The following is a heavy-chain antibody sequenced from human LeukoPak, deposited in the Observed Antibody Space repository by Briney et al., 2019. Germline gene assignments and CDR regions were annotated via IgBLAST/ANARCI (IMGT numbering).Heavy chain of an antibody. V-gene: IGHV3-30-3*01. J-gene: IGHJ4*02. CDR3: AKGIAY. Sequence: GGSLRLSCAASGFTFSSYAMHWVRQAPGKGLEWVAVISYDGSNKYYADSVKGRFTISRDNSKNTLYLQMNSLRAEDTAVYYCAKGIAYWGQGTLVTVSS. CDR2: ISYDGSNK. CDR1: GFTFSSYA.